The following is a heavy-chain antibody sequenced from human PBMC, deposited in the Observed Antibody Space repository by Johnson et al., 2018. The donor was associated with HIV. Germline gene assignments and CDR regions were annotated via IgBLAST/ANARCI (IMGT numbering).Heavy chain of an antibody. J-gene: IGHJ3*02. CDR1: GFTFDDYG. Sequence: VQLVESGRGVVRPGGSLRVSCAASGFTFDDYGMSWVRQAPGKGLEWVSVITWHGGRKGYADSVKGRFTISRDNAKNSLYLQMNSLRAEDTDLYYCARKADAFDIWVQGTMITVSS. V-gene: IGHV3-20*04. CDR2: ITWHGGRK. CDR3: ARKADAFDI.